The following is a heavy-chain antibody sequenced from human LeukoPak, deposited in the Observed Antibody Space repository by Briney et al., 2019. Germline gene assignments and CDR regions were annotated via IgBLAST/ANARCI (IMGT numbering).Heavy chain of an antibody. D-gene: IGHD6-6*01. Sequence: ASVKVSCKASGGTFSSYAISWVRQAPGQGLEWMGWISAYNGNTNYAQKLQGRVTMTTDTSTSTAYMELRSLRSDDTAVYYCARGWSSSSTFDPWGQGTLVTVSS. CDR1: GGTFSSYA. CDR3: ARGWSSSSTFDP. V-gene: IGHV1-18*01. CDR2: ISAYNGNT. J-gene: IGHJ5*02.